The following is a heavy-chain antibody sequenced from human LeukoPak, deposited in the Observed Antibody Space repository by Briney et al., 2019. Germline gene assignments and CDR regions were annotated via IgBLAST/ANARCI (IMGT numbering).Heavy chain of an antibody. CDR3: ARDYTYFDILAGYPYWYFDL. J-gene: IGHJ2*01. CDR1: GFTFSSYW. CDR2: IKQDGSEK. D-gene: IGHD3-9*01. Sequence: PGGSLTLSCAASGFTFSSYWMSWVRQAPGKGLEWVANIKQDGSEKSYVDSVKGRFTISRDNAKHSLYLQMNRLRAEDTDVYCCARDYTYFDILAGYPYWYFDLWGRGTLVTVSS. V-gene: IGHV3-7*01.